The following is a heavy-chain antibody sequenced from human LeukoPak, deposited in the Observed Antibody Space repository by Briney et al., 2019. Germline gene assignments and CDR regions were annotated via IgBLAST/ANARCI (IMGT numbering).Heavy chain of an antibody. CDR3: ARTDYYYYYYMDV. CDR1: GGSISSYY. V-gene: IGHV4-59*12. CDR2: IYYSGST. Sequence: SETLSLTCTVSGGSISSYYWSWIRQPPGKGLEWIGYIYYSGSTNYNPSLKSRVTISVDTTKNQFSLKLSSVTAADTAVYYCARTDYYYYYYMDVWGKGTTVTVSS. J-gene: IGHJ6*03.